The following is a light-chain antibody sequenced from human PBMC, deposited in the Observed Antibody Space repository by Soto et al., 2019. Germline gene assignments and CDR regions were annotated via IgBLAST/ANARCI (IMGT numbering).Light chain of an antibody. CDR3: VLHLGSGFYV. V-gene: IGLV8-61*01. Sequence: QAVVTQEPSFSVSPGGTVTLTCGLSSGSVSPTYYPSWYQQTPGQATSILIYNTNTRSSGVPDRFSGSILGSKAALTITGAQADDESDYYCVLHLGSGFYVFGTGTKLTVL. CDR1: SGSVSPTYY. CDR2: NTN. J-gene: IGLJ1*01.